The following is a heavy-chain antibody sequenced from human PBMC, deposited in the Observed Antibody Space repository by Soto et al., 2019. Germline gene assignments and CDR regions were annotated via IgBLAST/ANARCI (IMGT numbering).Heavy chain of an antibody. V-gene: IGHV3-23*01. CDR1: GFTFSSYA. J-gene: IGHJ4*02. D-gene: IGHD2-8*01. CDR3: AKERDNGADRYYFDD. Sequence: EVQLLESGGILVHPGGSLRLSCAASGFTFSSYAMTWVRQAPGKGLEWVSAISGRGDSTYYADSVKGRFTISRDQSKNILDLQMHSLRAEDTAVYFCAKERDNGADRYYFDDWGQGTLVTVSS. CDR2: ISGRGDST.